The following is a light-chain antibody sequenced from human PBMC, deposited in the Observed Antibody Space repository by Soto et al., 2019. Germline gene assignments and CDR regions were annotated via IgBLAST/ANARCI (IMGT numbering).Light chain of an antibody. Sequence: ENVLTQSPGTLSLSPGERATLSCRASQTVYNGFLAWYQQKPGQAPRLLIYGASSRATGIPDRFSGSGSGTDCTLTISSLGPADFAVYYCQQSVSSPRTFGQGTKVEI. J-gene: IGKJ1*01. CDR1: QTVYNGF. CDR2: GAS. CDR3: QQSVSSPRT. V-gene: IGKV3-20*01.